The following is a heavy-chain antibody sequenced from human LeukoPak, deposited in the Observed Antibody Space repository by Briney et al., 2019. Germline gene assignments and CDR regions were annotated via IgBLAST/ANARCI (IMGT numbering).Heavy chain of an antibody. CDR2: MNPNSGNT. CDR3: ARATPGGLHGYSFDY. J-gene: IGHJ4*02. Sequence: ASVKVSCKASGYTFKNYDINWVRRATGQGLEWMAWMNPNSGNTGFAQKFQDRVSMTRDTSINTAYMELTSLRSGDTAVYYCARATPGGLHGYSFDYWGQGTVVTVYS. CDR1: GYTFKNYD. V-gene: IGHV1-8*02. D-gene: IGHD5-24*01.